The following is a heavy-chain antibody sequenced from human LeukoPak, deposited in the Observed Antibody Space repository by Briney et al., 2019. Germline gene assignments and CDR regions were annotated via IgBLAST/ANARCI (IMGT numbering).Heavy chain of an antibody. CDR1: GFTFDDYA. J-gene: IGHJ3*02. D-gene: IGHD3-10*01. CDR2: ISWNSGST. Sequence: GGSLRLSCAASGFTFDDYAMHWVRQAPGKGLEWVSGISWNSGSTGYADSVKGRFTISRDNAKNSLYLQMNSLRAEDTALYYCAKDKSAMVRGVGDAFDIWGQGTMVTVSS. CDR3: AKDKSAMVRGVGDAFDI. V-gene: IGHV3-9*01.